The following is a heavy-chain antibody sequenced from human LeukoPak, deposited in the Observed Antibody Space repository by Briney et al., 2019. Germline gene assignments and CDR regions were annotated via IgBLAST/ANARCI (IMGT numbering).Heavy chain of an antibody. CDR3: ASPRWDHSGSYLYFDY. D-gene: IGHD1-26*01. V-gene: IGHV4-59*08. CDR2: IYYSGST. J-gene: IGHJ4*02. CDR1: GGSISSYY. Sequence: PSETLSLTCTVSGGSISSYYWSWIRQPPGKGLEWIGYIYYSGSTNYNPSLKSRVTISVDTSKNQFSLKLSSVTAADTAVYYCASPRWDHSGSYLYFDYWGQGTLVTVSS.